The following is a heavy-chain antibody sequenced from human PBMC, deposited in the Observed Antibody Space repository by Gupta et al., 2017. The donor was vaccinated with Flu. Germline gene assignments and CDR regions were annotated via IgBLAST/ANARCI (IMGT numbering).Heavy chain of an antibody. V-gene: IGHV3-23*01. CDR3: AKRAAAGTILDY. D-gene: IGHD6-13*01. CDR1: GFTFSSYA. Sequence: EVQLLESGGGLVQPGGSLRLSCAASGFTFSSYAMSWVRQAPGKGLEWVSAISGSGGITYYADAGKGRFTISRDNSKKTLYLQMKSRRAEDTAVYYCAKRAAAGTILDYWGQGTRVTVSA. CDR2: ISGSGGIT. J-gene: IGHJ4*02.